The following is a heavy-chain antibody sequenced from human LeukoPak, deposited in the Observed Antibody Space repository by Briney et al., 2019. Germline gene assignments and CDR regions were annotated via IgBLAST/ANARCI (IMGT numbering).Heavy chain of an antibody. J-gene: IGHJ5*02. CDR3: ARVNLRGSNYNWFDP. V-gene: IGHV1-46*01. CDR1: GYTFTGYY. CDR2: ITPVINTA. Sequence: ASVKVSCKASGYTFTGYYMHWVRQAPGQGLEWMGKITPVINTANYAQTFQGRVSIYADKSTTTVYMDLSGLRPDDTAVYYCARVNLRGSNYNWFDPWGQGTLVTVAS. D-gene: IGHD1-26*01.